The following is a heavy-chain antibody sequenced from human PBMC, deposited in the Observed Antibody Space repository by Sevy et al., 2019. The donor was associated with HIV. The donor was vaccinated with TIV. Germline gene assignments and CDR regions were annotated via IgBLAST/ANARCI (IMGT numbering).Heavy chain of an antibody. CDR2: INYSGST. CDR1: GASFSSSGYY. J-gene: IGHJ4*02. Sequence: SETLSLTCTVSGASFSSSGYYWGWIRQPPGKGLEWIASINYSGSTFYNPSLRSRVTISSDTSKNQFSLKLNSVTAADTAIYYCAGPILSYNSGWSYYDSWGQGTVVTVSS. V-gene: IGHV4-39*01. D-gene: IGHD6-19*01. CDR3: AGPILSYNSGWSYYDS.